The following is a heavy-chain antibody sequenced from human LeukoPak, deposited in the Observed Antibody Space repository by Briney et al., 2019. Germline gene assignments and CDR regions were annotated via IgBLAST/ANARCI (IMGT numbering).Heavy chain of an antibody. D-gene: IGHD3-10*01. CDR3: ARDPYYYGSGSLGY. Sequence: SETLSLTCTVSGGSISSSSYYWGWIRQPPGKGLEWIGSIYYSGSTYYNPSLKSRVTISVDTSKNQFSLKLSSVTAADTAVYYCARDPYYYGSGSLGYWGQGTLVTVSS. V-gene: IGHV4-39*07. CDR2: IYYSGST. CDR1: GGSISSSSYY. J-gene: IGHJ4*02.